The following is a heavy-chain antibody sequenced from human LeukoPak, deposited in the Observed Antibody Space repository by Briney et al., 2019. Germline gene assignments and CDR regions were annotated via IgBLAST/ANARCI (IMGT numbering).Heavy chain of an antibody. CDR2: IYYSGST. J-gene: IGHJ4*02. Sequence: TLSLTCTVSGGSISSGGYYWSWIRQHPGKGLEWIGYIYYSGSTYINPSLESRVTISVDTSKNQFSLNLRSVTAADTAIYYCARDRGGASLFDYWGQGTLVTVSS. D-gene: IGHD3-10*01. V-gene: IGHV4-31*03. CDR1: GGSISSGGYY. CDR3: ARDRGGASLFDY.